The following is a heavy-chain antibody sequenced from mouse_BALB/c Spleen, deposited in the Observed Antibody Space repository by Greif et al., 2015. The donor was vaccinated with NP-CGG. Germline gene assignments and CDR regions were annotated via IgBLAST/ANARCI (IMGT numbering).Heavy chain of an antibody. J-gene: IGHJ1*01. CDR1: GFNIKDTY. CDR2: IDPANGNT. Sequence: VQLQQSGAELVKPGASVKLSCTASGFNIKDTYMHWVKQRPEQGLEWIGRIDPANGNTKYDPKFQGKATITADTSSNTAYLQLSRLTSEDTAAYYCARVITGYWYFDVWGAGTTVTVSS. V-gene: IGHV14-3*02. D-gene: IGHD2-4*01. CDR3: ARVITGYWYFDV.